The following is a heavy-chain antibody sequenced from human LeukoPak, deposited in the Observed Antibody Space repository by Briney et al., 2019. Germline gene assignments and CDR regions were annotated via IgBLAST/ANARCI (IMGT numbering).Heavy chain of an antibody. Sequence: GGSLRLSCAASGFTFSSYSINWVRQAPGKGLEWVSSISSSSSYIYYADSVKGRFTISRDNAKKSLYLQMNSLRAEDEAVYYCARDPRAYYYGSGSYEPSDYWGQGTLVTVSS. CDR3: ARDPRAYYYGSGSYEPSDY. D-gene: IGHD3-10*01. CDR2: ISSSSSYI. J-gene: IGHJ4*02. CDR1: GFTFSSYS. V-gene: IGHV3-21*01.